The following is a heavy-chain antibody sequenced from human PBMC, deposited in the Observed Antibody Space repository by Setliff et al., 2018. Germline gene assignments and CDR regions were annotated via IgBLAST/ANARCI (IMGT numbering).Heavy chain of an antibody. J-gene: IGHJ3*02. V-gene: IGHV3-48*01. CDR3: ARSAANGGHDPFDI. Sequence: PGGSLRLSCAASGFTISYYAIHWVRQTPGKGLEWVSYISASSANIQYADSVRGRFTVSRDNARNSLYLQMNSLRGDDAAVYYCARSAANGGHDPFDIWGQGAMVTVSS. CDR1: GFTISYYA. D-gene: IGHD2-8*01. CDR2: ISASSANI.